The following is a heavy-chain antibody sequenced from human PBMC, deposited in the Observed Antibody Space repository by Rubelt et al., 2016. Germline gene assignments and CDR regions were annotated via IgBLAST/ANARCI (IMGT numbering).Heavy chain of an antibody. V-gene: IGHV3-30*04. CDR3: ASGRAAHLFDY. CDR1: GFTFSDYA. J-gene: IGHJ4*02. Sequence: RSLRLSCAASGFTFSDYAMHWVRQAPGKGLEWVAVISFDGSNEYYADSVKGRFTISRDNSKNTLYLQMNSLRAGDTAVYYCASGRAAHLFDYWGQGTLVTVSS. D-gene: IGHD6-6*01. CDR2: ISFDGSNE.